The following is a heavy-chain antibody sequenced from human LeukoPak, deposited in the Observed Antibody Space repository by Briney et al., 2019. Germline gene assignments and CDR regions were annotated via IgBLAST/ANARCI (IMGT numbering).Heavy chain of an antibody. CDR1: GFTFSSYW. CDR2: IKQDGSEK. Sequence: GGSLRLSCAASGFTFSSYWMSWVRQAPGKGLEWVANIKQDGSEKYYVDSVKGRFTISRDNAKNSLYLQMNSLRAEDTAVYYCAREDGSDYGDQYYFDYWGQGTLVTVSS. CDR3: AREDGSDYGDQYYFDY. D-gene: IGHD4-17*01. V-gene: IGHV3-7*01. J-gene: IGHJ4*02.